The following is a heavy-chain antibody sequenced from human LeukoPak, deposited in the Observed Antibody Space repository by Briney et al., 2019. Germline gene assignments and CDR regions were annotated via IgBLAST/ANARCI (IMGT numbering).Heavy chain of an antibody. CDR3: VIWGDYDVLTGYYVPDY. J-gene: IGHJ4*02. CDR1: GFTFSNYA. V-gene: IGHV3-23*01. D-gene: IGHD3-9*01. CDR2: ITVSGTST. Sequence: PGGSLRLSCVASGFTFSNYAMIWVRQAPGKGLEWVSAITVSGTSTYYADSRQGRFTISIHNSNNTVFLQMNRLRHEDTAIYYCVIWGDYDVLTGYYVPDYWGQGTLVTVSS.